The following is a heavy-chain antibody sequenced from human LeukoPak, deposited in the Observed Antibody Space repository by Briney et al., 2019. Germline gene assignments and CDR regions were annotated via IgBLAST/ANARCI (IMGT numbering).Heavy chain of an antibody. CDR3: ATSWGPDTSAFRWGRDGMDV. D-gene: IGHD3-16*01. Sequence: AGGSLRLSCAVSGLTFNNYAMSWVRQAPGKGLEWVSATSKSGDHTYYAASAKGRFTIYRDNSKNTQYLQMNSLRAEDTAVYYCATSWGPDTSAFRWGRDGMDVWGQGTTVIVSS. CDR1: GLTFNNYA. J-gene: IGHJ6*02. CDR2: TSKSGDHT. V-gene: IGHV3-23*01.